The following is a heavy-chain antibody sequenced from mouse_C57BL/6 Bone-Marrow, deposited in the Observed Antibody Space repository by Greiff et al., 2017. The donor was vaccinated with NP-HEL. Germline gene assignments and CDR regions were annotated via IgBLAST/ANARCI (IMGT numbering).Heavy chain of an antibody. V-gene: IGHV5-2*01. J-gene: IGHJ4*01. CDR2: INSDGGST. CDR3: AIYEWYDEGYYAMDY. CDR1: EYEFPSHD. Sequence: EVKLMESGGGLVQPGESLKLSCESNEYEFPSHDMSWVRKTPEKRLELVAAINSDGGSTYYPDTMERRFIISRDNTKKTLYLQMSSLRSEDTALYYCAIYEWYDEGYYAMDYWGQGTSVTVTS. D-gene: IGHD2-14*01.